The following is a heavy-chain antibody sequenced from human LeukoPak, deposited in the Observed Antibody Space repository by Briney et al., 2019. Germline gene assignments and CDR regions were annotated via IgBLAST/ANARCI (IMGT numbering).Heavy chain of an antibody. CDR1: GFTFSSYG. Sequence: GGSLRLSCAASGFTFSSYGMHWVRQAPGKGLEGVAFIRYDGSNKYYADSVKGRFTISRDNSMNTLNLQMNSLRAEDTAVYYCAKDQGGCSSTSCYRVFDYWGQGTLVTVSS. CDR2: IRYDGSNK. CDR3: AKDQGGCSSTSCYRVFDY. J-gene: IGHJ4*02. V-gene: IGHV3-30*02. D-gene: IGHD2-2*02.